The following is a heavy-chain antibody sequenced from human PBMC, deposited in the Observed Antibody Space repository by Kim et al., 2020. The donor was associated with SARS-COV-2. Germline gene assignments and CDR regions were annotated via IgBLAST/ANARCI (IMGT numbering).Heavy chain of an antibody. V-gene: IGHV3-33*06. Sequence: GGSLRLSCAASGFTFSSYGMHWVRQAPGKGLEWVAVIWYDGSNKYYADSVKGRFTISRDNSKNTLYLQMNSLRAEDTAVYYCAKGGMYYGSGSYHGMDVWGQGTTVTVSS. J-gene: IGHJ6*02. D-gene: IGHD3-10*01. CDR2: IWYDGSNK. CDR1: GFTFSSYG. CDR3: AKGGMYYGSGSYHGMDV.